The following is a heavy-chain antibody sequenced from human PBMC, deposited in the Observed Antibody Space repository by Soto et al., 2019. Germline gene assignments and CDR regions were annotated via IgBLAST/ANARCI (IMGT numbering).Heavy chain of an antibody. CDR1: GYTFTSYD. V-gene: IGHV1-8*01. J-gene: IGHJ4*02. Sequence: QVQLVQTGAEVKKPGASVKVSCKASGYTFTSYDINWVRQATGQGLEWMGWMNPNSGNTGYAQKFQGRVTMTRNTSISTAYLELSSLRSEDTAVYYYEREHISSWRFDYWGQGILVTVSS. CDR2: MNPNSGNT. CDR3: EREHISSWRFDY. D-gene: IGHD6-13*01.